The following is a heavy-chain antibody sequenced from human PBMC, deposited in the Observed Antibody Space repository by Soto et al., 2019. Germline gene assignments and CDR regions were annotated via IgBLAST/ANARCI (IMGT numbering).Heavy chain of an antibody. V-gene: IGHV3-30*04. Sequence: GGSLRLSCAASGFTFSSYAMHWVRQAPGKGLEWVAVISYDGSNKYYADSVKGRFTISRDNSKNTLYLQMNSLRAEDTAVYYCARAPYCTNGVCYAFDIWGQGTMVTVSS. D-gene: IGHD2-8*01. CDR3: ARAPYCTNGVCYAFDI. CDR2: ISYDGSNK. J-gene: IGHJ3*02. CDR1: GFTFSSYA.